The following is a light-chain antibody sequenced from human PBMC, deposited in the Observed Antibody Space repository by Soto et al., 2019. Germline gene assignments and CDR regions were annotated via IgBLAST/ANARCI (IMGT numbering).Light chain of an antibody. CDR1: SSNIGAGYD. CDR2: GNS. CDR3: SSYTSSSTLFYV. Sequence: QSVLAQPPSVSGAPGQRVTISCTGSSSNIGAGYDLHWYQQLPGTAPKLLLYGNSNRPSGVPDRFSGSKSGTSASLAITGLQAEDEADYYCSSYTSSSTLFYVFGTGTKVTVL. J-gene: IGLJ1*01. V-gene: IGLV1-40*01.